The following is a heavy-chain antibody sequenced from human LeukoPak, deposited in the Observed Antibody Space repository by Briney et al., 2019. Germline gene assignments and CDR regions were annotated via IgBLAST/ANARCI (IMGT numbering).Heavy chain of an antibody. V-gene: IGHV3-64*01. D-gene: IGHD3-22*01. CDR2: ISSNGGST. Sequence: GGSLRLSCAASGFTFSSYAMHWVRQAPGKGLEYVSAISSNGGSTYYANSVKGRFTISRDNSKNTLYLQMGSLRAEDMAVYYCWTYYFDSSGYYQDFDYWGQGTLVTVSS. J-gene: IGHJ4*02. CDR1: GFTFSSYA. CDR3: WTYYFDSSGYYQDFDY.